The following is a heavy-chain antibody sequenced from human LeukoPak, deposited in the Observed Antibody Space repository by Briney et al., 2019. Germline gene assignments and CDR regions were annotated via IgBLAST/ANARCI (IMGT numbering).Heavy chain of an antibody. CDR2: IKQDGSEK. Sequence: GGSLRLSCAASGFTFSSDWMSWVRQAPGKGLEWVADIKQDGSEKYYVDSVKGRFTISRDNAKKSLYLQMNSLRAEDTAVYYCVREERYDFWQVKWFDSWGQGTLVTVSS. J-gene: IGHJ5*01. D-gene: IGHD3/OR15-3a*01. CDR3: VREERYDFWQVKWFDS. CDR1: GFTFSSDW. V-gene: IGHV3-7*01.